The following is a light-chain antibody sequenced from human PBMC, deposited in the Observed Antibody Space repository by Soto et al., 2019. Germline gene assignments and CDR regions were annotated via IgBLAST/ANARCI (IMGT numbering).Light chain of an antibody. CDR2: DAS. Sequence: DIQMTQSPSSLSASVGDRVTITCRSSQSISTYLNWYQQKPGKAPKLLIYDASSLQGGVPSRFSGSGSGTDFTLTISSLQPEDFATYYCQQSYTTPGFGPGTKVDIK. V-gene: IGKV1-39*01. CDR3: QQSYTTPG. CDR1: QSISTY. J-gene: IGKJ3*01.